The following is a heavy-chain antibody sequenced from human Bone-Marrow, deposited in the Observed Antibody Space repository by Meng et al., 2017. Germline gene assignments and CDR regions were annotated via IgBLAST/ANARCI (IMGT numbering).Heavy chain of an antibody. V-gene: IGHV4-59*01. CDR2: IYYSGST. D-gene: IGHD3-22*01. CDR3: ASINPYYYDSSGPKGWYYFDY. CDR1: GGSISSYY. J-gene: IGHJ4*02. Sequence: GSLRLSCTVSGGSISSYYWSWIRQPPGKGLEWIGYIYYSGSTNYNPSLKSRVTISVDTSKNQFSLKLSSVTAADTAVYYCASINPYYYDSSGPKGWYYFDYWGQGTLVTVSS.